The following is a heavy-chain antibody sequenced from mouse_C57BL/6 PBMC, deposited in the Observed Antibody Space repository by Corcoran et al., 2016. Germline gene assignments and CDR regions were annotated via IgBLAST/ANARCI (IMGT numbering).Heavy chain of an antibody. CDR2: INTYSGVP. Sequence: QIQLVQSGPELKKPGETVKISCKASGYTFTTYGMSWVKQAPGKGVKWMGWINTYSGVPTYADDFKGRFAYTLETSASNAHVQINNLKNEDTATNLGTRYYSSSNLRNFEVWRTGTTVTVSS. J-gene: IGHJ1*03. D-gene: IGHD1-1*01. CDR3: TRYYSSSNLRNFEV. CDR1: GYTFTTYG. V-gene: IGHV9-3*01.